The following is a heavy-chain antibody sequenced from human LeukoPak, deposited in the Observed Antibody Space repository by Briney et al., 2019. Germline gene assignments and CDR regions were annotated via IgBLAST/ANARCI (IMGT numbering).Heavy chain of an antibody. Sequence: SQTLSLTCTVSGGSISSGSYYWSWIRQPPGKGLEWIGYVYYSGNTNYNPSLKSRVTISIDTSKNQFSLKLSSVTAADTAVYYCARDCSSTSCGFDYWGQGTLVTVSS. CDR1: GGSISSGSYY. V-gene: IGHV4-61*01. CDR2: VYYSGNT. D-gene: IGHD2-2*01. CDR3: ARDCSSTSCGFDY. J-gene: IGHJ4*02.